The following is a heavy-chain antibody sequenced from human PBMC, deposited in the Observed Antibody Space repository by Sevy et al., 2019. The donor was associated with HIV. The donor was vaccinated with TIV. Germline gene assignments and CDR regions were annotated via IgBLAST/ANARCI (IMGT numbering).Heavy chain of an antibody. CDR3: EKDIAATGFAALAN. CDR2: INWDSGSV. Sequence: GGSLRLSCAASGFTFDDFAMHWVRQVPGKGLEWVSVINWDSGSVDYADSVKVRFTISRDNAKNALFLQMNSLRAEDTALYDCEKDIAATGFAALANWGQGIQVTVSS. CDR1: GFTFDDFA. J-gene: IGHJ4*02. D-gene: IGHD3-10*01. V-gene: IGHV3-9*01.